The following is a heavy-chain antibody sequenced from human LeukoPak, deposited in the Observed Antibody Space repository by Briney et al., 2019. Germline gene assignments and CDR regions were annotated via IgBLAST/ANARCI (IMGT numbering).Heavy chain of an antibody. J-gene: IGHJ3*02. V-gene: IGHV4-30-2*01. Sequence: PSETLSLTCAVSGGSISSGGYSWSWIRQPPGKGLEWIGYIYHSGSTYYNPSLKSRVTISVDRSKNQFSLKLRSVTAADTAVYYCASYCSGGSCYPNDAFDIWGQGTMVTVSS. D-gene: IGHD2-15*01. CDR3: ASYCSGGSCYPNDAFDI. CDR1: GGSISSGGYS. CDR2: IYHSGST.